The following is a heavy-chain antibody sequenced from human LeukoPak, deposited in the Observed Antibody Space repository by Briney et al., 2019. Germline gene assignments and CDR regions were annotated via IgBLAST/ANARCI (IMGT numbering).Heavy chain of an antibody. Sequence: PGRSLRLSCAASGFTFSSYGMHWVRQAPGKGLEWVAVISYDGSNKYYADSVKGRFTISRDNSKNTLYLQMNSLRAEDAAVYYCAKGLEPYYYYYYMDVWGKGTTVTVSS. D-gene: IGHD1-1*01. CDR2: ISYDGSNK. J-gene: IGHJ6*03. CDR3: AKGLEPYYYYYYMDV. CDR1: GFTFSSYG. V-gene: IGHV3-30*18.